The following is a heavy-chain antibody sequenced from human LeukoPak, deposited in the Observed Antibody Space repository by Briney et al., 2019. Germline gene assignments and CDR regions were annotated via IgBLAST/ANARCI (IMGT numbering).Heavy chain of an antibody. V-gene: IGHV3-7*01. J-gene: IGHJ4*02. CDR2: IKQDGSEK. Sequence: PGGSLRLSCAASGFTFSNAWMTWVRQAPGKGLEWVANIKQDGSEKYYVDSVKGRFTISRDNAKNSLYLQMNSLRAEDTAVYYCARDHYYGSGSSSGEYYWGQGTLVTVS. CDR1: GFTFSNAW. CDR3: ARDHYYGSGSSSGEYY. D-gene: IGHD3-10*01.